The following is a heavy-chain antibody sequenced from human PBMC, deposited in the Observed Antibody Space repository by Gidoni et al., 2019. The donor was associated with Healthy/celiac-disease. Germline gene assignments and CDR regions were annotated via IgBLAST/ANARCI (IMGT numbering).Heavy chain of an antibody. V-gene: IGHV3-9*01. Sequence: EVQMVESGGGLGQPGRSLRLTCAASGFTMDDKDMHWVRQAPGKGLEWVSGISWNSGSIVYADSVKGRFTISRDNAKNSLYLQMNSLRAEDTALYYCAKEGWGCSSTSCYTGIAAAGYFDYWGQGTLVTVSS. CDR2: ISWNSGSI. J-gene: IGHJ4*02. CDR1: GFTMDDKD. CDR3: AKEGWGCSSTSCYTGIAAAGYFDY. D-gene: IGHD2-2*02.